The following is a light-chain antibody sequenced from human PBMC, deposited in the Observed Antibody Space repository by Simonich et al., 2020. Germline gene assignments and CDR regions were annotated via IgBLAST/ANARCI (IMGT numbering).Light chain of an antibody. V-gene: IGKV1-5*03. J-gene: IGKJ1*01. Sequence: DIQMTQSPSTLSASVGDRVTITCRASQSISSWLAWYQQKPGKAPKLLIYKASSLERGVPSRFSGSGSGTDFTLTISSLQAEDVAVYYCQQYYSTPWTFGQGTKVEIK. CDR3: QQYYSTPWT. CDR1: QSISSW. CDR2: KAS.